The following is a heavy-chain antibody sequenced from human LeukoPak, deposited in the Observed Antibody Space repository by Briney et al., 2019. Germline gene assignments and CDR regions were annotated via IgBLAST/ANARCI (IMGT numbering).Heavy chain of an antibody. CDR1: GGSFSGYY. Sequence: PSETLSLTCAVYGGSFSGYYWSWIRHPPGKGLECFGEINHSGSTNYNPSLKSRVTISVDTSKNQLSLKLSSVTAADTAVHYCARGRYSNYYYYYYMDVWGKGTTVTVSS. D-gene: IGHD4-11*01. V-gene: IGHV4-34*01. J-gene: IGHJ6*03. CDR2: INHSGST. CDR3: ARGRYSNYYYYYYMDV.